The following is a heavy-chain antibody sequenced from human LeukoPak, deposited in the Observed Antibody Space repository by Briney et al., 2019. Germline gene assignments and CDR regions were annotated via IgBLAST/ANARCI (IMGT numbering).Heavy chain of an antibody. V-gene: IGHV1-3*01. CDR1: GYTFTTYA. J-gene: IGHJ5*02. CDR3: ARAIVVLPSANWFDP. CDR2: INADNGNT. D-gene: IGHD2-2*01. Sequence: ASVKVSCKTSGYTFTTYAIHWVRQAPGQRLEWMGWINADNGNTKYSQKFQGRVTITRDTSASTAYMELSSPRSEDTAVYYCARAIVVLPSANWFDPWGQGTPVTVSS.